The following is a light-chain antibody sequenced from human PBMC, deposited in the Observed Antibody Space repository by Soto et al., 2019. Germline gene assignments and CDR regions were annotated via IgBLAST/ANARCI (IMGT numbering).Light chain of an antibody. J-gene: IGLJ1*01. V-gene: IGLV2-8*01. CDR1: SSDVGGYNY. Sequence: QSVLAQPPSASGSPGQSVTISCTGTSSDVGGYNYVSWYQQYPGEAPKLIIYEVTNRPSGVSFRFSGSKSGNTASLTVSGLQAEDEAGYHCSSYSSTSTRRLFGAGTKVTVL. CDR2: EVT. CDR3: SSYSSTSTRRL.